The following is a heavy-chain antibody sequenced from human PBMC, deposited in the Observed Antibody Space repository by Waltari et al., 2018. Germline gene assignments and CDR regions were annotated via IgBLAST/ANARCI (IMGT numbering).Heavy chain of an antibody. V-gene: IGHV3-21*01. J-gene: IGHJ5*02. CDR3: ARAPPIVVRWDWFDP. CDR2: ISSSSSYI. D-gene: IGHD2-21*01. CDR1: GFTFSSYS. Sequence: EVQLVESGGGLVKPGGSLRLSCAASGFTFSSYSMNWVRQAPGKGLEWVSSISSSSSYIYYADSVKGRFTISRDNAKNSLYLQMNSLRAEDTAVYYCARAPPIVVRWDWFDPWGQGTLVTVSS.